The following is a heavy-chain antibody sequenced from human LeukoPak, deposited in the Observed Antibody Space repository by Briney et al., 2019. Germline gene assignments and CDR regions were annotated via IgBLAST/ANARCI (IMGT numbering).Heavy chain of an antibody. V-gene: IGHV3-21*01. J-gene: IGHJ1*01. Sequence: GGSLRLSCAASGFTFSSYAMSWVRQAPGKGLEWVSSISSSSSYIYYADSVKGRFTISRDNAKNSLYLQMNSLRAEDTAVYYCARDVSVKGPPFQHWGQGTLVTVSS. CDR1: GFTFSSYA. CDR2: ISSSSSYI. D-gene: IGHD3-10*01. CDR3: ARDVSVKGPPFQH.